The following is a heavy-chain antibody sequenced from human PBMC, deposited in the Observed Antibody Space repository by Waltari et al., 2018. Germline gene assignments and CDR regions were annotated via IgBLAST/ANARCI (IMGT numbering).Heavy chain of an antibody. CDR3: ATLPQHIAAAGNAFDI. CDR1: GYTFTDYY. V-gene: IGHV1-69-2*01. CDR2: VDPEEGEK. D-gene: IGHD6-13*01. Sequence: EVQLVQSGAEVKKPGATVKISCKVSGYTFTDYYMHWVQQAPGKGLEWMGLVDPEEGEKIYAEKFQGRVTITADTSTDTAYMELSSLRSEDTAVYYCATLPQHIAAAGNAFDIWGQGTMVTVSS. J-gene: IGHJ3*02.